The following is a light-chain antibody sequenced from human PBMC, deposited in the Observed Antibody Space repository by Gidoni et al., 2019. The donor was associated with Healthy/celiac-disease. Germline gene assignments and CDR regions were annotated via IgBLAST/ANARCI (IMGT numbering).Light chain of an antibody. CDR2: DAA. V-gene: IGKV3-11*01. CDR1: QSVSSN. J-gene: IGKJ4*01. CDR3: QQRSNCPPVT. Sequence: DIVLTQSPATLSLSPGERATLPCRASQSVSSNLAWYQQKPGQAPRLLITDAANRPTGSPARLSGSGSGTDFTPTIISREPEDFAVYYCQQRSNCPPVTFGGGTKVEIK.